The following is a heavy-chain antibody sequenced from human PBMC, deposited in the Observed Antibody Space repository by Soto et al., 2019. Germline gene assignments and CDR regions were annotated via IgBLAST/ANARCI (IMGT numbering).Heavy chain of an antibody. D-gene: IGHD1-26*01. CDR2: INPSGGST. CDR1: GYTFTSYY. Sequence: QVQLVQSGAEVKKPGASVKVSCKASGYTFTSYYMHWVRQAPGQGLECMGIINPSGGSTSYAQKFQGRVTMTRDTSTSTVYMELSSLRSEDTAVYYCARDSYGSYLWVEYGMDVWGQGTTVTVSS. J-gene: IGHJ6*02. V-gene: IGHV1-46*03. CDR3: ARDSYGSYLWVEYGMDV.